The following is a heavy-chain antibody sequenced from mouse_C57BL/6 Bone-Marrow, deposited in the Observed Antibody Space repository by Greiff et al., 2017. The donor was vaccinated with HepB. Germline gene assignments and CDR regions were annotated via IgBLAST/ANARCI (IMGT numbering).Heavy chain of an antibody. V-gene: IGHV1-81*01. CDR2: IYPRSGNT. CDR1: GYTFTSYW. CDR3: ARSTLGYAMDY. J-gene: IGHJ4*01. D-gene: IGHD4-1*01. Sequence: VKLQQPGAELVMPGASVKLSCKASGYTFTSYWMHWVKQRTGQGLEWIGEIYPRSGNTYYNEKFKGKATLTADKSSSTAYMELRSLTSEDSAVYFCARSTLGYAMDYWGQGTSVTVSS.